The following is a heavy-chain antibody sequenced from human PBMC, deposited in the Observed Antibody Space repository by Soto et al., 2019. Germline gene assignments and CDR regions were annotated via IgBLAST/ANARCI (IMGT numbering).Heavy chain of an antibody. CDR2: IYPGDSRS. Sequence: GESLKISCKGSGYRFSIYWIGWVRQMPGKGLEWVGNIYPGDSRSTYSPSYQGQVIISADKSIDTAYLQWSSLKASDTAIYYCARDRYSTWTGAFDVWGQGTVVTVSS. CDR3: ARDRYSTWTGAFDV. D-gene: IGHD1-26*01. CDR1: GYRFSIYW. V-gene: IGHV5-51*01. J-gene: IGHJ3*01.